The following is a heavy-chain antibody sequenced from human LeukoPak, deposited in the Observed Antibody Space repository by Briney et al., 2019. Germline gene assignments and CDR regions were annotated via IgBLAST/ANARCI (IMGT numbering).Heavy chain of an antibody. CDR2: IYPGGSDT. Sequence: GESLKISCKGSGYSFTSYWIGWVRQMPGKGLEWMGNIYPGGSDTRYSPSFQGQVTISADKSISTAYLQWSSLKASDTAMYYCARSNYDFWSGYYWGSWGQGTLVTVSS. J-gene: IGHJ4*02. D-gene: IGHD3-3*01. CDR1: GYSFTSYW. CDR3: ARSNYDFWSGYYWGS. V-gene: IGHV5-51*01.